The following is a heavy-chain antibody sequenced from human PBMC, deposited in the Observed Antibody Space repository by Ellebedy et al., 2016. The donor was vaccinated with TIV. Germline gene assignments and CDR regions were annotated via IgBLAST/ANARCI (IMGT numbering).Heavy chain of an antibody. CDR1: GFTFSNYA. J-gene: IGHJ6*02. D-gene: IGHD3-10*01. CDR3: AREIFLWSLGNYYYGMDV. Sequence: GESLKISXAASGFTFSNYAIHWVRQAPGKGLEWVAVISYDGSNEYYADSVKGRFTISRDNSKNTLYLQMNSLSAEDTAVYYCAREIFLWSLGNYYYGMDVWGHGTTVIVSS. V-gene: IGHV3-30*03. CDR2: ISYDGSNE.